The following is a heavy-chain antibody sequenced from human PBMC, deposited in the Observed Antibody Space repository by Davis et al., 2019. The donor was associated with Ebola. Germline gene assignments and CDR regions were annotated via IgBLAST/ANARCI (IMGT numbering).Heavy chain of an antibody. Sequence: PAGSLTLSCAASGFIFNSFSMNWVRQTPEKGLEWVSSISGSGNTVYDADSVKGRFTTSRDNAKNSVYLQMNSLRAEDTAVYYCARGPPGRSWFDSWGQGALVTVSS. CDR2: ISGSGNTV. V-gene: IGHV3-48*04. CDR1: GFIFNSFS. J-gene: IGHJ5*01. CDR3: ARGPPGRSWFDS.